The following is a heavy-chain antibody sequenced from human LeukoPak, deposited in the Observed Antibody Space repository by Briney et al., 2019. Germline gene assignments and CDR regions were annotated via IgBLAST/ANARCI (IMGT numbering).Heavy chain of an antibody. D-gene: IGHD3-10*01. CDR2: INRSGSS. J-gene: IGHJ4*02. CDR1: GGSFSGYY. CDR3: ARGGDGARLGY. V-gene: IGHV4-34*01. Sequence: PSETLSLTCAVYGGSFSGYYWTWIRQPPGKGLEWIGEINRSGSSNYNPSLKSRVTFSLDTSKNQFSLKLSSVTAADTAVYYCARGGDGARLGYWGQGTLVTVSS.